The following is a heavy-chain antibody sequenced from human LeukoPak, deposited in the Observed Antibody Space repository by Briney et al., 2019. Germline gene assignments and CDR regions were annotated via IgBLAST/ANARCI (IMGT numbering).Heavy chain of an antibody. V-gene: IGHV1-2*02. J-gene: IGHJ4*02. CDR3: ARVWVDHKRLPLDGY. CDR1: GYTFTGYY. CDR2: INPNSGGT. Sequence: ASVKVSCKASGYTFTGYYMHWVRQAPGQGLEWMGWINPNSGGTNYAQKFQGRVTMTRDTSISTAYMELSRLRSDNTAVYYCARVWVDHKRLPLDGYWGQGTLVTVSS. D-gene: IGHD4-11*01.